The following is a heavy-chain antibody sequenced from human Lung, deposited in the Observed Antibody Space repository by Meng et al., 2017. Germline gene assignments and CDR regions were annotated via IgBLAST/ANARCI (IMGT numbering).Heavy chain of an antibody. V-gene: IGHV4-39*01. J-gene: IGHJ5*02. CDR2: IGHSGFT. Sequence: QPQLQDSGQGIVKPSEALSLTWGVSGDYIGTGAYYWGWIRQAPGKGLEWIGSIGHSGFTYYTPSVRSRVTVSIDTSKNQFSLKLTSVTAADTAVYFCVRSSAWVRTGFDPWGQGTLVTVSS. CDR3: VRSSAWVRTGFDP. CDR1: GDYIGTGAYY. D-gene: IGHD3-22*01.